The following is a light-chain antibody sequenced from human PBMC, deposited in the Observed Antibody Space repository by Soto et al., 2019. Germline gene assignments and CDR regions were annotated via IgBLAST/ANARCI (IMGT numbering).Light chain of an antibody. J-gene: IGLJ2*01. CDR1: SSDVGGYNY. V-gene: IGLV2-8*01. Sequence: QSALTQPPSASGSPGQSVTISCTGTSSDVGGYNYVSWYQQHPGKAPKVMIYEVSQRPSGVPDRFSGSKSGNTASLTVSGLQAEDEADYYCSSYTTLITVVFGGGTKLTVL. CDR2: EVS. CDR3: SSYTTLITVV.